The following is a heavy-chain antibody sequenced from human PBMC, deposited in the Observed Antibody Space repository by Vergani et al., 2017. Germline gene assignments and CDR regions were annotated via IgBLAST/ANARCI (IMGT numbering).Heavy chain of an antibody. V-gene: IGHV3-48*03. J-gene: IGHJ4*02. CDR2: ISSSGSTI. CDR3: ARGARRGCPDDY. Sequence: EVQLVESGGGLVQPGGSLRLSGAASGFTFSSYEMNGVRRAPGKGLEGVSYISSSGSTIYYADSVKGRFTISRDNAKNSLYLQMNSLRAEDTAVYYCARGARRGCPDDYWGQGTLVTVSS. D-gene: IGHD6-19*01. CDR1: GFTFSSYE.